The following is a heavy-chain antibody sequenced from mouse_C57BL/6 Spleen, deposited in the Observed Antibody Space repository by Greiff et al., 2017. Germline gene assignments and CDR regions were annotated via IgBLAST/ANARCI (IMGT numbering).Heavy chain of an antibody. D-gene: IGHD4-1*02. Sequence: VQLQESGPGLVAPSQSLSITCTVSGFSLTSYGVHWVRQPPGKGLEWLVVIWSDGSTTYNSALKSRLSISKDNSKSQVFLKMNSLQTDDTAMYYCARHSTGPYYYAMDYWGQGTSVTVSS. CDR1: GFSLTSYG. CDR2: IWSDGST. CDR3: ARHSTGPYYYAMDY. J-gene: IGHJ4*01. V-gene: IGHV2-6-1*01.